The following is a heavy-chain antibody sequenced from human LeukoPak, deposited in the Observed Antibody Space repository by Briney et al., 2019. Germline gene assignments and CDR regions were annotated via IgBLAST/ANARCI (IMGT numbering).Heavy chain of an antibody. CDR1: GGTFSSYA. CDR3: ARVLLYGGNPTIDY. D-gene: IGHD4-23*01. J-gene: IGHJ4*02. V-gene: IGHV1-69*01. CDR2: IIPIFGTA. Sequence: SVTVSCTASGGTFSSYAISWVRQAPGQGLEWMGGIIPIFGTANYAQKFQGRVTITADESTSTAYMELSSLRSEDTAVYYCARVLLYGGNPTIDYWGQGTLVTVSS.